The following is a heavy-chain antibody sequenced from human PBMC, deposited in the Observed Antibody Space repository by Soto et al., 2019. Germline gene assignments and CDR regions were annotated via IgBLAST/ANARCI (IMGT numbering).Heavy chain of an antibody. CDR1: GFTFSSYA. CDR3: ANTARLDCTTGVCFADWHFDL. Sequence: EVQLLESGGGLVQPGGSLRLSCAASGFTFSSYAMSWVRQAPGKGLEWVSGIDAGGGGTYYADSVKGRFTISRDNSRNTLYLQMNSLRAEDTAIHYCANTARLDCTTGVCFADWHFDLWGRGALVTVSS. V-gene: IGHV3-23*01. D-gene: IGHD2-8*01. J-gene: IGHJ2*01. CDR2: IDAGGGGT.